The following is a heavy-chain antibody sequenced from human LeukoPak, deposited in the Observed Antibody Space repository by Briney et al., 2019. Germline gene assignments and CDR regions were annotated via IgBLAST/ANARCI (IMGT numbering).Heavy chain of an antibody. V-gene: IGHV4-38-2*02. CDR1: GYSISGGYY. D-gene: IGHD4-23*01. CDR2: MFHSGSS. CDR3: ARIDYGGNGFDP. J-gene: IGHJ5*02. Sequence: SETLSLTCSVSGYSISGGYYWGWIRQPPGKGLEWIRNMFHSGSSFYNPSLKSRVTISVDTSKNQFSLMLNSVTAADTAVYYCARIDYGGNGFDPWGQGTLVTVSS.